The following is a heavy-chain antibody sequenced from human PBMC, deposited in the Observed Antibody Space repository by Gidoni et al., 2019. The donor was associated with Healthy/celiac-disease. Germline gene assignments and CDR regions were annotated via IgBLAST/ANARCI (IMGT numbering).Heavy chain of an antibody. J-gene: IGHJ6*02. CDR1: GFPLSRDA. Sequence: QVQLVESGGGVVQPGRTLRLSCAASGFPLSRDAMHRVCQAPGKGLEWVAVISYDESNKYYADSVKGRFTISRDNSKNTLYLQMNSLRAEDTAVYYCASVYGSGSYYSSYGSNYYYYGMDVWGQGTTVTVSS. D-gene: IGHD3-10*01. CDR2: ISYDESNK. V-gene: IGHV3-30-3*01. CDR3: ASVYGSGSYYSSYGSNYYYYGMDV.